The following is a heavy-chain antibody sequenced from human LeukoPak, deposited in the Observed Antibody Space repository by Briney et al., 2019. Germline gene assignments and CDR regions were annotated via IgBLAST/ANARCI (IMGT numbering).Heavy chain of an antibody. CDR1: GFTFSSYE. CDR2: ISSSGSTI. CDR3: ARAPYGDYEEGSFDY. D-gene: IGHD4-17*01. Sequence: PGGSLRLSCAASGFTFSSYEMNWVRQAPGKGLEWVSYISSSGSTIYYADSVKGRFTISRDNAKNSLYLQMNSLRAEDTAVYYRARAPYGDYEEGSFDYWGQGTLVTVSS. J-gene: IGHJ4*02. V-gene: IGHV3-48*03.